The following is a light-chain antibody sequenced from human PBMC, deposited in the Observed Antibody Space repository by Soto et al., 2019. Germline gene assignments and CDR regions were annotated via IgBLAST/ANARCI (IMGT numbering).Light chain of an antibody. CDR3: CSFAGTYTVV. V-gene: IGLV2-11*01. CDR2: DVS. J-gene: IGLJ2*01. Sequence: QSALTQPRSVSGSPGQSVTISCTGTGSDVGGYDFVSWYQQHPGKAPALMIFDVSKRPSGVPDRFSGSKSGNTASLTISGLQADDEADYYCCSFAGTYTVVFGGGTKLTVL. CDR1: GSDVGGYDF.